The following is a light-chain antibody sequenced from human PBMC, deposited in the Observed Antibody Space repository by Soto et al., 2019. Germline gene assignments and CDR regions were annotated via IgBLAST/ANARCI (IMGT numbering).Light chain of an antibody. CDR1: SSDFGGYNL. Sequence: QSVLTQPPSASGSPGQSVTISCTGTSSDFGGYNLVSWYQQHPGKAPKLMIFEVSKRPSGVPDRFSGSKSGNTASLTVSGLQAEDEADYYCSSYAGGNNRNVFGTGTKVTVL. J-gene: IGLJ1*01. V-gene: IGLV2-8*01. CDR3: SSYAGGNNRNV. CDR2: EVS.